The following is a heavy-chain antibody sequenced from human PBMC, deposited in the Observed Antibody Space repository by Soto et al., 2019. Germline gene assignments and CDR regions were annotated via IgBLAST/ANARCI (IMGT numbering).Heavy chain of an antibody. Sequence: VASVKVSCKASGYTFTGYYMHWVRQAPGQGLEWMGWINPNSGGTNYAQKFQGWVTMTRDTSISTAYMELSRLRSDDTAVYYCARDPSRGYSYGSDAFDIWGQGTMVTVS. D-gene: IGHD5-18*01. CDR2: INPNSGGT. J-gene: IGHJ3*02. CDR3: ARDPSRGYSYGSDAFDI. V-gene: IGHV1-2*04. CDR1: GYTFTGYY.